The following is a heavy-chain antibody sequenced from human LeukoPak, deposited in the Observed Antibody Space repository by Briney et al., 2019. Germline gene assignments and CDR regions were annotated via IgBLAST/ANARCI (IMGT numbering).Heavy chain of an antibody. J-gene: IGHJ6*03. D-gene: IGHD3-3*01. CDR3: ARDAAIFGVVNNMDV. CDR1: GFTFSSYA. CDR2: ISYDGSNK. Sequence: GGSLRLSCAASGFTFSSYAMHWVRQAPGKGLEWVAVISYDGSNKYYADSVKGRFTISRDNSKNTLYLQMNSLRAEVTAVYYCARDAAIFGVVNNMDVWGKGTTVTVSS. V-gene: IGHV3-30*01.